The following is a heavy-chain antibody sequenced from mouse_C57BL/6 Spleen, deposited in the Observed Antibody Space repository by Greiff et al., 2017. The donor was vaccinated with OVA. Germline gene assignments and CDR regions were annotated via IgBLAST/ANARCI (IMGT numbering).Heavy chain of an antibody. J-gene: IGHJ2*01. CDR2: IDPSDSYT. V-gene: IGHV1-69*01. Sequence: VQLQQPGAELVMPGASVKLSCKASGYTFTSYWMHWVKQRPGQGLEWIGEIDPSDSYTNYNQKFKGKSTLTVDKSSSTAYMQLSSLTSEDSAVYYCARKLRYFDDWGQGTTLTVSS. CDR3: ARKLRYFDD. D-gene: IGHD1-1*01. CDR1: GYTFTSYW.